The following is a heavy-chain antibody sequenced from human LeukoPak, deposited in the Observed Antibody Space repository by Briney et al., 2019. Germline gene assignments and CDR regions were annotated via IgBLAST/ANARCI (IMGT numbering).Heavy chain of an antibody. J-gene: IGHJ3*02. CDR1: GGSISSSTYY. CDR2: IYYSGST. CDR3: ARESYYDSSGYSHDAFDI. D-gene: IGHD3-22*01. V-gene: IGHV4-39*07. Sequence: SETLSLTCTVSGGSISSSTYYWGWIRQPPGKGLEWIGSIYYSGSTYYNPSLKSRVTISVDTSKNQFSLKLSSVTAADTAIYYCARESYYDSSGYSHDAFDIWGQGTMVTVSS.